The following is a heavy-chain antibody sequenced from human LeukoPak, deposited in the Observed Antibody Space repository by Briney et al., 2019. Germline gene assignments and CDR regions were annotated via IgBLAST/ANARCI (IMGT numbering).Heavy chain of an antibody. Sequence: GGSLRLSCAASGFTFSSYAMHWVRQAPGQGLEWMGWINPNSGGTNYAQKFLGRVTMTRDTSISTAYMELSRLGSDDTAVYYCARGPHWDPHFDYWGQGTLVTVSS. J-gene: IGHJ4*02. D-gene: IGHD7-27*01. V-gene: IGHV1-2*02. CDR2: INPNSGGT. CDR1: GFTFSSYA. CDR3: ARGPHWDPHFDY.